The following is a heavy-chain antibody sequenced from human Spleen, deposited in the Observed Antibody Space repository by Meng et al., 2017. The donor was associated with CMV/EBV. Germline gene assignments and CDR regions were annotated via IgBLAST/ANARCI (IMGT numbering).Heavy chain of an antibody. CDR1: GFTFSDYY. D-gene: IGHD3-3*01. J-gene: IGHJ4*02. V-gene: IGHV3-11*04. Sequence: GGSLRLSCAASGFTFSDYYMSWIRQAPGKGLEWVSYISSSGSSIYYADSVKGRFTISRDNAKNSLYLQMNSLRAEDTAVYYCAGGGHDFWSGYSQPPLFFDYWGQGTLVTVSS. CDR3: AGGGHDFWSGYSQPPLFFDY. CDR2: ISSSGSSI.